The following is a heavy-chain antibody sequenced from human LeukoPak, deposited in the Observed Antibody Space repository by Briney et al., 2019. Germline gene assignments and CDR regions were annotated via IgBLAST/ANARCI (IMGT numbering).Heavy chain of an antibody. V-gene: IGHV3-21*01. D-gene: IGHD2-8*02. Sequence: GGSLRLSCAASGFTFNNHAMSWVRQAPGKGLEWVSSTSSTSAYIYYADSVKGRFTISRDNVDNVVYLQMNSLGAEDTAVYYCARVAVSGPTGWFDSWGQGTLVIVSS. CDR3: ARVAVSGPTGWFDS. J-gene: IGHJ5*01. CDR1: GFTFNNHA. CDR2: TSSTSAYI.